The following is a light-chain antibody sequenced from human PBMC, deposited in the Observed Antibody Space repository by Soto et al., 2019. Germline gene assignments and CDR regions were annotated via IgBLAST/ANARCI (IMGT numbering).Light chain of an antibody. Sequence: QSALTQPPSASGSPGQSVTISCSGTSSDVGGYKYVSWYQQHPGKAPKLMIFEVNKRPSGVPDRFSGSKSGNTASLTVSGLQAEDEAEYFSSSYAGINTLGVFGTGTKVTVL. V-gene: IGLV2-8*01. CDR1: SSDVGGYKY. CDR3: SSYAGINTLGV. CDR2: EVN. J-gene: IGLJ1*01.